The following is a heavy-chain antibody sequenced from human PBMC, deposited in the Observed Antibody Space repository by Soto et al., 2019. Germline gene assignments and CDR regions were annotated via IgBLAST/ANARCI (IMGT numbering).Heavy chain of an antibody. Sequence: QVQLVQSGAEVKKPGASVKVSCKASGYTFTSYGISWVRQAPGQGLEWMGWISAYNGNTNYAQKLQGRVTMTTDTSTSTAYMELRSLRSDDTAVYYCARVKGSGSYYAVGYYYYYVMDVWGQGTTVTVSS. CDR3: ARVKGSGSYYAVGYYYYYVMDV. V-gene: IGHV1-18*01. CDR2: ISAYNGNT. CDR1: GYTFTSYG. J-gene: IGHJ6*02. D-gene: IGHD3-10*01.